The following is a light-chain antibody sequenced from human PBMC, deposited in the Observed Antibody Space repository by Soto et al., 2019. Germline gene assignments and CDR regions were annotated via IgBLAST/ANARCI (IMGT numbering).Light chain of an antibody. V-gene: IGLV1-51*01. CDR2: DNN. J-gene: IGLJ3*02. CDR3: ATWHSGPSAGLV. Sequence: QSVLTQPPSVSAAPRQKVTISCSGSSSNIGNNYVSWYQQLPGTAPKLLIYDNNKRPSGIPDRFSGSKSDTSATLGIAGLQTGDEADYYCATWHSGPSAGLVFGGGTKVTVL. CDR1: SSNIGNNY.